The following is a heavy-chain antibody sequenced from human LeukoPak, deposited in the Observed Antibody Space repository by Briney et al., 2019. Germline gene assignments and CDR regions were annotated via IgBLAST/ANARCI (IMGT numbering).Heavy chain of an antibody. V-gene: IGHV3-30*04. D-gene: IGHD3-9*01. CDR3: ARDLTADILTGYYRNWFDP. Sequence: GGSLRLSCAASGFTFSSYAMHWVRQAPGKGLEWVAVISYDGSNKYYADSVKGRFTISRDNSKNTLYLQMNSLRAEDTAAYYCARDLTADILTGYYRNWFDPWGQGTLVTVSS. CDR2: ISYDGSNK. J-gene: IGHJ5*02. CDR1: GFTFSSYA.